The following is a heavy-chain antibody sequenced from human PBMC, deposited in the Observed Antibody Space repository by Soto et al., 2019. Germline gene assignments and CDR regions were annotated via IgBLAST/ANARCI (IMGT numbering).Heavy chain of an antibody. V-gene: IGHV6-1*01. Sequence: SQTLSLTCAISGDSVSSDSAAWNWIRQSPSRGLEWLGRTYYRSKWYNDYAVSVKSRITINPDTSKNQFSLQLNSVTPEDTAVYYCARTSSSWYSPYYYYYCMDVWGQGTTVTVSS. D-gene: IGHD6-13*01. J-gene: IGHJ6*02. CDR3: ARTSSSWYSPYYYYYCMDV. CDR2: TYYRSKWYN. CDR1: GDSVSSDSAA.